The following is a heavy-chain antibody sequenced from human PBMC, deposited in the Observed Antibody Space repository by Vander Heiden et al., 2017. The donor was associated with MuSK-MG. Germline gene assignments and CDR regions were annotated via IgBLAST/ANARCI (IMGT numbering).Heavy chain of an antibody. J-gene: IGHJ4*02. D-gene: IGHD6-19*01. CDR1: GDSVSSYSVA. CDR3: ARGNDFGDSSGRSSSLFDF. Sequence: QVQLQQSGPGLVKPSQTLSLSCAISGDSVSSYSVAWNWIRQSPSRGLEWLGRTHYRSRWYNDYAPSVQSRITITPDTSRNQFSLELKSVTPEDTAVYYCARGNDFGDSSGRSSSLFDFWGQGTLVTVS. V-gene: IGHV6-1*01. CDR2: THYRSRWYN.